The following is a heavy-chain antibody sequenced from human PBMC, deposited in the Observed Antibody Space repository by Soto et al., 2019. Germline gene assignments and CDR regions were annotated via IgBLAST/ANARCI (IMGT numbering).Heavy chain of an antibody. CDR1: GSSFTDNW. J-gene: IGHJ4*02. V-gene: IGHV5-51*04. Sequence: ECLKISCEASGSSFTDNWIGWVRQLPGKGLEWMGMVFPTDSESSVSPSHQGQVTISADKPINTAYRQWSSLKASDAAMYYCPRRDWTGTNSDYLTYLGQGTLVTVSS. CDR2: VFPTDSES. CDR3: PRRDWTGTNSDYLTY. D-gene: IGHD1-1*01.